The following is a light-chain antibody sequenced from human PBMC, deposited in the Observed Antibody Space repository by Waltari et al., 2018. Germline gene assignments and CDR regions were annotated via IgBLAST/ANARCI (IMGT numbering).Light chain of an antibody. CDR1: QSVSTNY. Sequence: EIVLTQSPGTLSLSPGERATLPCRASQSVSTNYLAWYQQKPGQAPRLLIYGTSSRATGIPDRFTGSGSETDFTLTISRLEPEDFAVYYCHQFGSTSWTFGQGTKVEIK. J-gene: IGKJ1*01. V-gene: IGKV3-20*01. CDR3: HQFGSTSWT. CDR2: GTS.